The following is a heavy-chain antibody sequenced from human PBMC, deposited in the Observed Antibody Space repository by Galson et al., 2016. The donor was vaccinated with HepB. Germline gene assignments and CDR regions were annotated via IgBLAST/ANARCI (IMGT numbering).Heavy chain of an antibody. CDR3: ARDAAYCGPTTCHSGWFDP. J-gene: IGHJ5*02. CDR2: IPSGGTT. CDR1: GFTVSTNS. V-gene: IGHV3-53*01. D-gene: IGHD2-21*01. Sequence: SLRLSCATSGFTVSTNSMSWVRQAPGRGLEWVSLIPSGGTTYYADSVKGRFTISRDNSKNTLYLHMNSLRTEDTAVYYCARDAAYCGPTTCHSGWFDPWGQGTLVTVSS.